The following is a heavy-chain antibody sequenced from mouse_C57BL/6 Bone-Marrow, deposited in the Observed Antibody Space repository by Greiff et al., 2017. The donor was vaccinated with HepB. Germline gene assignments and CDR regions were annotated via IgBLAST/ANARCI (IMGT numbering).Heavy chain of an antibody. CDR2: IDPETGGT. J-gene: IGHJ3*01. CDR3: TRRGYTAWFAY. V-gene: IGHV1-15*01. D-gene: IGHD5-1-1*01. CDR1: GYTFTDYE. Sequence: QVHVKQSGAELVRPGASVTLSCKASGYTFTDYEMHWVKQTPVHGLEWIGAIDPETGGTAYNQKFKGKAILTADKSSSTAYMELRSLTSEDSAVYDCTRRGYTAWFAYWGQGTLVTVSA.